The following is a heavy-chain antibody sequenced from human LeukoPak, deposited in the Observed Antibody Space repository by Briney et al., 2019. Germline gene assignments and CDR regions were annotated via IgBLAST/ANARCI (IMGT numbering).Heavy chain of an antibody. J-gene: IGHJ4*02. CDR3: ARDHGTYGSGRHYYFDY. Sequence: GGTLRLSCAASGFTFSTYCMSWVRQAPGKGLEWVANIKKDGNEKNYVDSVKGRFTIFRDNAKNSLYLQVNSLKAEDTAVYYCARDHGTYGSGRHYYFDYWGQGSLVTVSS. CDR1: GFTFSTYC. D-gene: IGHD3-10*01. CDR2: IKKDGNEK. V-gene: IGHV3-7*01.